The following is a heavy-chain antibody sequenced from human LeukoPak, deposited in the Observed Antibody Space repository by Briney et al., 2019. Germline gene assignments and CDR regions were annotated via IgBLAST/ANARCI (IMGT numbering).Heavy chain of an antibody. J-gene: IGHJ4*02. CDR2: ISGSGGST. Sequence: PGGSLRLSCAASGFSFSSHGMSWVRQAPGKGLEWVSAISGSGGSTYYADSVKGRFIISRDNSKNTLYLQMNSLRAEDTAVYYCTRGTPTTRDFDYWGQGTLVTVSS. CDR1: GFSFSSHG. D-gene: IGHD4-11*01. CDR3: TRGTPTTRDFDY. V-gene: IGHV3-23*01.